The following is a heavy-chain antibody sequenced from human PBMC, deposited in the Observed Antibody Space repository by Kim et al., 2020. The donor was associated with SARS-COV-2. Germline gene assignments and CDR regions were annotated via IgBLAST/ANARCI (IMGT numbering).Heavy chain of an antibody. J-gene: IGHJ4*02. V-gene: IGHV3-43*01. CDR3: AKDEGDYYYDSSGYCLDY. D-gene: IGHD3-22*01. CDR1: GFTFDDYT. CDR2: ISWDGGST. Sequence: GGSLRLSCAASGFTFDDYTMHWVRQAPGKGLEWVSLISWDGGSTYYADSVKGRFTISRDNSKNSLYLQMNSLRTEDTALYYCAKDEGDYYYDSSGYCLDYWGQGTLVTVSS.